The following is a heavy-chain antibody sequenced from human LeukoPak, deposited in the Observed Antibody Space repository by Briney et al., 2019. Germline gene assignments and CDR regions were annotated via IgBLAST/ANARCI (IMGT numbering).Heavy chain of an antibody. CDR2: INHSGST. CDR1: GGSFSGYY. CDR3: ARRRQGFYGSGSYYSNWFDP. V-gene: IGHV4-34*01. Sequence: PSETLSLTCAVYGGSFSGYYWSWIRQPPGKGLEWIGEINHSGSTNYNPSLKSRVTISVDTSKNQFSLKLSSVTAADTAVYYCARRRQGFYGSGSYYSNWFDPWGQGTLVTVPS. J-gene: IGHJ5*02. D-gene: IGHD3-10*01.